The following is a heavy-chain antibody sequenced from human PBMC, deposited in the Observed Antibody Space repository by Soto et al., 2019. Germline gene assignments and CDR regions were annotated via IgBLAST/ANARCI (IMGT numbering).Heavy chain of an antibody. J-gene: IGHJ6*03. CDR1: GLTFSSYA. D-gene: IGHD3-9*01. Sequence: QPGGSLRLSCAASGLTFSSYAMSWVRQAPGKGLEWVSEISAGGDDTYYADSVKGRFTISRDNSKNTLYLQMNGLRAEDTAVYFCAEVQRTDWSYNHYYMDVWGKGTTVTVSS. CDR2: ISAGGDDT. CDR3: AEVQRTDWSYNHYYMDV. V-gene: IGHV3-23*01.